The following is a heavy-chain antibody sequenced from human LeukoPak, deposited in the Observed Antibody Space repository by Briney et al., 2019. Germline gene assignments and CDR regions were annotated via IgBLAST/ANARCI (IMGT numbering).Heavy chain of an antibody. Sequence: GESLKISCKGSGYSFTSYWIGWVRQMPGKGLEWMGIIYSGDSDTRYSPSFQGQVTISADKSISTAYLQWSSLKASDTAMYYCAVRGYYGSGSYYPFDYWGQGTLVTVSS. CDR2: IYSGDSDT. CDR3: AVRGYYGSGSYYPFDY. D-gene: IGHD3-10*01. V-gene: IGHV5-51*01. J-gene: IGHJ4*02. CDR1: GYSFTSYW.